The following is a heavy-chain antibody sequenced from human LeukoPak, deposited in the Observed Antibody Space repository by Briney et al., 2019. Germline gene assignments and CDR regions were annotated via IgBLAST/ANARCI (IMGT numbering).Heavy chain of an antibody. Sequence: GGSLRLSCAGSGFTFSSYAMSWVRQAPGKGLQWVSAISISGGSTYYADSVKGRFTISRDNSKNTLYLQMNSLRAEDTAVYYCAKFPLLYCSSTSCPGAFDIWGQGTMVTVSS. CDR3: AKFPLLYCSSTSCPGAFDI. J-gene: IGHJ3*02. CDR2: ISISGGST. CDR1: GFTFSSYA. V-gene: IGHV3-23*01. D-gene: IGHD2-2*01.